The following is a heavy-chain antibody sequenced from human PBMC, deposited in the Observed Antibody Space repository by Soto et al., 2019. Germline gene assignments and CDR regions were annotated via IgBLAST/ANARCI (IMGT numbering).Heavy chain of an antibody. J-gene: IGHJ4*02. CDR3: TCCGHDYKIDN. D-gene: IGHD2-21*01. V-gene: IGHV4-4*02. Sequence: QVQPQESGPGLLKPSESLSLTCAVSGVSISSRSWWTWVRQPPGKGLEWIGEMYHNGGSNYNPSLKSRVAISTDPSKNQFSLTLTSVTAADTAMYYCTCCGHDYKIDNWGQGSLVTVSS. CDR1: GVSISSRSW. CDR2: MYHNGGS.